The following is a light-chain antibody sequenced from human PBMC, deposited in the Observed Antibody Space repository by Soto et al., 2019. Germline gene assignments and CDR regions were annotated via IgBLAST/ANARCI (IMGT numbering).Light chain of an antibody. CDR3: QQRSNWPPIT. Sequence: RVMTQYPATLSVSPGERSTLSCSSSQSVSSNLAWYQQKPGQAPRLLIYGASTRATGIPARFSGSGSGTEFTLTISSLEPEDFAVYYCQQRSNWPPITFGQGTRLEI. J-gene: IGKJ5*01. V-gene: IGKV3-15*01. CDR2: GAS. CDR1: QSVSSN.